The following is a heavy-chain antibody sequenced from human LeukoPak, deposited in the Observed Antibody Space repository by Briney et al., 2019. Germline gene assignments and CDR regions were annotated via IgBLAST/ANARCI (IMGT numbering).Heavy chain of an antibody. CDR2: VYYSAST. CDR1: GGSINGYY. J-gene: IGHJ4*02. V-gene: IGHV4-59*01. CDR3: ARGIMTTVPTFDY. Sequence: SETLSLTCTVSGGSINGYYWSWIRQPPGKGLEWFGFVYYSASTNYNPSLKSRVTISVDTSKKQFSLRLSSVTAAETAVYYCARGIMTTVPTFDYWGQGTLVTVSS. D-gene: IGHD4-17*01.